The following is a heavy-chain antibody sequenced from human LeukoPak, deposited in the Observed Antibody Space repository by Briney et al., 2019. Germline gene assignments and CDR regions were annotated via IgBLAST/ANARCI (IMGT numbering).Heavy chain of an antibody. J-gene: IGHJ5*02. CDR1: GYTFTSYG. V-gene: IGHV1-18*01. CDR2: ISAYNGNT. Sequence: GASVKVSCKASGYTFTSYGISWVRQAPGQGLEWMGWISAYNGNTNYAQKLQGRVTMTTDTSTSTAYMELRSLRSDDTAVYYCARDQWFGDSLGWFDPWGQGTLVTVSS. D-gene: IGHD3-10*01. CDR3: ARDQWFGDSLGWFDP.